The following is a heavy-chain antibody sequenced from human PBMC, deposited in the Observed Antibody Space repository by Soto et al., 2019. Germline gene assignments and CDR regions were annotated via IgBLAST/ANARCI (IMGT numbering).Heavy chain of an antibody. Sequence: GESLKISCKASGYSFSTYWIGWVRQMPGKGLEWMGIIFPGDSDTRYSPSLQGQVTISADNSITTAYLQWTSLKASDTAMYYCARWNYGPTYWGQGTLVTVSS. V-gene: IGHV5-51*01. J-gene: IGHJ4*02. CDR2: IFPGDSDT. CDR1: GYSFSTYW. D-gene: IGHD1-7*01. CDR3: ARWNYGPTY.